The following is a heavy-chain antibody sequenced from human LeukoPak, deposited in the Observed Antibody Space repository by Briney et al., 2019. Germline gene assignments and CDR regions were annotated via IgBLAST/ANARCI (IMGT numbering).Heavy chain of an antibody. D-gene: IGHD3-22*01. CDR2: IYYSGST. Sequence: SETLSLTCTVSGGSLSSSSYYWGWIRQPPGKGLERIGSIYYSGSTYYNPSLKSRVTISVDTSKNQFSLNLSSVTAADTAVYYCARLYYDSSGYYQICYFDYCGQGTLVTVSS. CDR1: GGSLSSSSYY. J-gene: IGHJ4*02. V-gene: IGHV4-39*01. CDR3: ARLYYDSSGYYQICYFDY.